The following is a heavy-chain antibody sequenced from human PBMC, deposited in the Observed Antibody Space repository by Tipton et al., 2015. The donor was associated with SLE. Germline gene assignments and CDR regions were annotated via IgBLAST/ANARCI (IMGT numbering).Heavy chain of an antibody. CDR1: RFNVNNAW. J-gene: IGHJ4*02. V-gene: IGHV3-15*05. CDR2: IKSKADGGTT. CDR3: HSVAGDW. Sequence: SLRLSCAASRFNVNNAWMNWVRQAPGKGLEWVGRIKSKADGGTTDYAAPVRGRFSISRDDSKNTVYLQMNSLKIEDTGAYFCHSVAGDWWGQGTLVTVSS. D-gene: IGHD6-19*01.